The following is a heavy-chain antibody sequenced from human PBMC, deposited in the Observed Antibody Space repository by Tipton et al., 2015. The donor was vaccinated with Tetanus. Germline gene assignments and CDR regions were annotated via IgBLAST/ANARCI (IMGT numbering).Heavy chain of an antibody. D-gene: IGHD3-3*01. CDR1: GGSISSYY. Sequence: TLSLTCTVSGGSISSYYWSWIRQPPGKGLEWIGYIYYSGSTTYNPSLKSRVTISVDTSKNQFSRKLSSVTAADTAVYYCASSHYDFWSGYLNWFDPWGQGTLVTVSS. V-gene: IGHV4-59*08. CDR2: IYYSGST. J-gene: IGHJ5*02. CDR3: ASSHYDFWSGYLNWFDP.